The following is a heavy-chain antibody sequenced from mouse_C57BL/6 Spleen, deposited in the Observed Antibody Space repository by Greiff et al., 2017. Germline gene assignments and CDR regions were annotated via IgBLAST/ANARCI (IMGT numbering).Heavy chain of an antibody. CDR1: GFNIKDSY. CDR3: APIYYYGSSYFYFDY. CDR2: IDPEDGET. V-gene: IGHV14-2*01. Sequence: VQLKESGAELVKPGASVKLSCTASGFNIKDSYMHWVKQRTEQGLEWIGRIDPEDGETKYAPKFQGKATITADTSSNTAYLQLSSLTSEDTAVYYCAPIYYYGSSYFYFDYWGQGTTLTVSS. J-gene: IGHJ2*01. D-gene: IGHD1-1*01.